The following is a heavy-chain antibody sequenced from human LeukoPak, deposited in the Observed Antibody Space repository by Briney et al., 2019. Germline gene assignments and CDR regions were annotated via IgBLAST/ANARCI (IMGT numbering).Heavy chain of an antibody. CDR3: ARVRIVGATGYFDY. CDR2: VSSNGDST. CDR1: GFTFSTYT. J-gene: IGHJ4*02. V-gene: IGHV3-64*02. D-gene: IGHD1-26*01. Sequence: PGGSLRLSCAASGFTFSTYTMHWVRQAPGKGLEYVSAVSSNGDSTYYADSVKGRFTISRDNSKNTPYLQMGSLRAEDMAVYYCARVRIVGATGYFDYWGQGTLVTVSS.